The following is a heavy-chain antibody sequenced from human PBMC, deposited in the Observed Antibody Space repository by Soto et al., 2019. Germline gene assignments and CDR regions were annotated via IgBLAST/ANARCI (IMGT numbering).Heavy chain of an antibody. J-gene: IGHJ4*02. CDR3: ARDLRGYSRYDYLDY. V-gene: IGHV4-31*03. D-gene: IGHD5-12*01. CDR2: SYYTGSS. Sequence: SETLSLTCTVSGGSISSGGYYWSWIRQHPGKGLEWVGYSYYTGSSYYNPSLKSRVTISVDASKNQLSLRLASVTAADTAVYYCARDLRGYSRYDYLDYWGQGSPVTVSS. CDR1: GGSISSGGYY.